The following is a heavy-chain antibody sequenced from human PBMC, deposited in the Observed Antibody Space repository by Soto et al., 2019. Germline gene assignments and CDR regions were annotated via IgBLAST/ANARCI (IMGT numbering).Heavy chain of an antibody. D-gene: IGHD4-17*01. V-gene: IGHV3-23*01. J-gene: IGHJ4*02. CDR1: GFTFSSYA. CDR2: ISGSGGST. Sequence: XESLRLSCAASGFTFSSYAVSWVRQAPGKGLEWVSAISGSGGSTYYADSVKGRFTISRDNSKNTLYLQMNSLRAEDTAVYYCEIHDYGGYDYWGQGTLVTVSS. CDR3: EIHDYGGYDY.